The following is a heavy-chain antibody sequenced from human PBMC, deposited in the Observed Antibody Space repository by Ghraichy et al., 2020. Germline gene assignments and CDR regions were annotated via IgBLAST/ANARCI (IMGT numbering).Heavy chain of an antibody. J-gene: IGHJ4*02. CDR1: GGSFSGYY. Sequence: SETLALTCAVYGGSFSGYYWSWIRQPPGKGLEWIGEINHSGSTNYNPSLKSRVTISVDTSKNQFSLKLSSVTAADTAVYYCAKVGSSSFDYWGQGTLVTVSS. CDR3: AKVGSSSFDY. CDR2: INHSGST. D-gene: IGHD6-13*01. V-gene: IGHV4-34*01.